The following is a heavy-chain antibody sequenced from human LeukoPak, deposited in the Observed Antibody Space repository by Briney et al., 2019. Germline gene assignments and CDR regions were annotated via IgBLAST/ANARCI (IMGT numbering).Heavy chain of an antibody. CDR1: GFTFSNAR. D-gene: IGHD3-22*01. CDR3: TTTYYYDSSGYYTRFDY. CDR2: IKSKTDGGTT. J-gene: IGHJ4*02. V-gene: IGHV3-15*01. Sequence: GGSLRLSCAASGFTFSNARMSWVRQAPGKGLEWVGRIKSKTDGGTTDYAAPVKGRFTISRVDSKNTLYLQMNSLKTEDTAVYYCTTTYYYDSSGYYTRFDYWVQGTLVTVSS.